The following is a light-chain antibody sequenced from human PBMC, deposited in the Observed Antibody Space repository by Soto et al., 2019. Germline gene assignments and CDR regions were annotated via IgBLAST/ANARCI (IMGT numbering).Light chain of an antibody. Sequence: QSALTQPASVSGSLGQSITISCTGTSSDVGGYNYVSWYQQQPGKAPKLIISEVSNRPSGVSNRFSGSKSGNTASLTISGLQAEDEADYYCSSYTSSSTRVFGTGTKVTVL. CDR1: SSDVGGYNY. J-gene: IGLJ1*01. CDR2: EVS. CDR3: SSYTSSSTRV. V-gene: IGLV2-14*01.